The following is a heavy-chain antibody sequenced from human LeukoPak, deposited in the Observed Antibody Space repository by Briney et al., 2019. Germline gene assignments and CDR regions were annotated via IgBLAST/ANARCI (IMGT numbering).Heavy chain of an antibody. Sequence: ASVKVSCKASGGTFSSYAISWVRQAPGQGLEWMGGIIPIFGTANYAQKFQGRVTITADESTSTAYMELSSLRSEDTAVYYCARRDYDFWSGYYRYYFDYWGRGTLVTVSS. CDR1: GGTFSSYA. D-gene: IGHD3-3*01. V-gene: IGHV1-69*13. J-gene: IGHJ4*02. CDR3: ARRDYDFWSGYYRYYFDY. CDR2: IIPIFGTA.